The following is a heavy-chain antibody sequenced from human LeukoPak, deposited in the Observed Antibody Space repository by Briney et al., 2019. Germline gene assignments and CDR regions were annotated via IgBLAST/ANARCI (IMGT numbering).Heavy chain of an antibody. V-gene: IGHV3-43D*03. CDR1: GFTFDDYA. CDR3: AKDISVGSSWQFDY. CDR2: ISWDGGST. D-gene: IGHD6-13*01. J-gene: IGHJ4*02. Sequence: GGSLRLSCAASGFTFDDYAMHWVRQAPGKGLEWVSLISWDGGSTYYADSVKGRFTISRDNSKNSLYLQMNSLRAEDTALYYCAKDISVGSSWQFDYWGQRTLVTVSS.